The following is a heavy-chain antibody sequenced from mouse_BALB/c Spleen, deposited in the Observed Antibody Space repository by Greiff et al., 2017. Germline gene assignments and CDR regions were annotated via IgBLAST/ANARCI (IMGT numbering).Heavy chain of an antibody. CDR3: AREYGNYDYAMDY. CDR1: GFTFSSYA. Sequence: EVQVVESGGGLVKPGGSLKLSCAASGFTFSSYAMSWVRQTPEKRLEWVATISSGGSYTYYPDSVKGRFTISRDNPKNTLFLQMTSLRSEDTAMYYCAREYGNYDYAMDYWGQGTSVTVSS. J-gene: IGHJ4*01. D-gene: IGHD2-10*02. V-gene: IGHV5-9-3*01. CDR2: ISSGGSYT.